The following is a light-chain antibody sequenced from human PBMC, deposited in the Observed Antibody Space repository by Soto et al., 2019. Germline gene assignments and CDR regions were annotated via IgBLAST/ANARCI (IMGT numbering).Light chain of an antibody. Sequence: TITCRASQNINNWLAWYQQKPGKAPNLLIYEASSLESGVPARFSGGGSGTEFTLTISSLQSEDSAFYYCQQYNKWPITFGQGTRLEIK. V-gene: IGKV1-5*03. CDR2: EAS. J-gene: IGKJ5*01. CDR3: QQYNKWPIT. CDR1: QNINNW.